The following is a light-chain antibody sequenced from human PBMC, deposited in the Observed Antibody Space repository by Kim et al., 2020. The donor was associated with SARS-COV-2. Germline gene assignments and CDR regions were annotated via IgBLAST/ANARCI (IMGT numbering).Light chain of an antibody. Sequence: SYELTQAPSVSVAPGKTARITCRGDSIGSKSVHWYQQKPGQAPVVVIYYDTDRPSGIPERFSGSTSVNTATLTFSRVEAGDEADYYCQVWDGNSDHAVFGGGTQLTVL. CDR3: QVWDGNSDHAV. CDR2: YDT. J-gene: IGLJ2*01. CDR1: SIGSKS. V-gene: IGLV3-21*04.